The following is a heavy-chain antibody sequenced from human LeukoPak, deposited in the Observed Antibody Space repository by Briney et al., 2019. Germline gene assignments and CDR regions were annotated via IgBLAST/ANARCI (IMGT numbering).Heavy chain of an antibody. D-gene: IGHD2-15*01. V-gene: IGHV4-59*12. CDR3: ARGLRIVVVAATHHDAFDI. CDR2: IYYSGST. CDR1: GGSISSYY. Sequence: SETPSLTCTVSGGSISSYYWSWIRQPPGKGLEWIGYIYYSGSTNYNPSLKSRVTISVDTSKNQFSLKLSSVTAADTAVYYCARGLRIVVVAATHHDAFDIWGQGTMVTVSS. J-gene: IGHJ3*02.